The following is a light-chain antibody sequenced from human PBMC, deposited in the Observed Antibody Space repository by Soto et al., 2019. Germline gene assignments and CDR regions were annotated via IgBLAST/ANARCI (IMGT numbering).Light chain of an antibody. J-gene: IGKJ1*01. V-gene: IGKV3-15*01. CDR3: QQYNNRWT. CDR2: GAS. Sequence: ELVMTQSPATLSVSPEERATLSCRASQSVSSNLAWYQQKPGQAPRLLIYGASTRATGIPARFSGSGSGTEFTLTISSLQSEDFAIYYCQQYNNRWTFGQGTKWIS. CDR1: QSVSSN.